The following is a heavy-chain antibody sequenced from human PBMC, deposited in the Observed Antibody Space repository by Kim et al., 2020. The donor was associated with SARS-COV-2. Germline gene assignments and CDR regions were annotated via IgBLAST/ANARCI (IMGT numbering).Heavy chain of an antibody. Sequence: ASVKVSCKASGYTFTSYDINWVRQATGQGLEWMGWMNPNSGNTGYAQKFQGRVTMTRNTSISTAYMELSSLRSEDTAVYYCARGRRPCSGGSCYTGRYFDYWGQGTLVTVSS. V-gene: IGHV1-8*01. J-gene: IGHJ4*02. CDR3: ARGRRPCSGGSCYTGRYFDY. CDR1: GYTFTSYD. D-gene: IGHD2-15*01. CDR2: MNPNSGNT.